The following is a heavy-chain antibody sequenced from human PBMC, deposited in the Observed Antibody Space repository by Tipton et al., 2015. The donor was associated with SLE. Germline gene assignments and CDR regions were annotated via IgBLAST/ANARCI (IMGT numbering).Heavy chain of an antibody. Sequence: TLSLTCAVSGGSISTGGYSWSWIRQPPGEGLEWIGYIFQSGGTYYNPSLKSRVTISLDRSKSQFSLKLTSVTAADTATYYCARGDTAMVTWGYWGQGTLVTVSS. CDR3: ARGDTAMVTWGY. CDR1: GGSISTGGYS. CDR2: IFQSGGT. J-gene: IGHJ4*02. D-gene: IGHD5-18*01. V-gene: IGHV4-30-2*01.